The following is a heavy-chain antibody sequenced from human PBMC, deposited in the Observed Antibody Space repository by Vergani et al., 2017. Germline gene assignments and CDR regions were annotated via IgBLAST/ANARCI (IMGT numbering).Heavy chain of an antibody. D-gene: IGHD3-9*01. CDR1: GFTFSSYS. V-gene: IGHV3-48*01. CDR3: ARAGRYFDSVWFDP. Sequence: EVQLVESGGGLVQPGGSLRLSCAASGFTFSSYSMNWVRQAPGKGLEWVSYISSSSSTIYYADSVKGRFTISRDNAKNSLYLQMNSLRAADTAVYYCARAGRYFDSVWFDPWGQGTLVTVSS. J-gene: IGHJ5*02. CDR2: ISSSSSTI.